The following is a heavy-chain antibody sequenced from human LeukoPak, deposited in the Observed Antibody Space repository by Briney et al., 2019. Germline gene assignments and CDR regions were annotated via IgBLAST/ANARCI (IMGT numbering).Heavy chain of an antibody. V-gene: IGHV4-59*12. CDR2: IYYSGST. Sequence: PSETLFLTCTVSGGSISSYYWSWIRQPPGKGMEWIGYIYYSGSTNYNPSLKSRVTISVDTSKNQFSLKLSSVTAADTAVYYCARKTRGSWYFDLWGRGTLVTVSS. D-gene: IGHD2-15*01. J-gene: IGHJ2*01. CDR3: ARKTRGSWYFDL. CDR1: GGSISSYY.